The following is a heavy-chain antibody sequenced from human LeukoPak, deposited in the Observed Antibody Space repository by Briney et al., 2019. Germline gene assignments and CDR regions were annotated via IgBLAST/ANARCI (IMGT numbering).Heavy chain of an antibody. CDR1: GYTLTELS. V-gene: IGHV1-24*01. D-gene: IGHD2-2*01. CDR2: FDPEDGET. J-gene: IGHJ5*02. CDR3: ATTGYCSSTSCSNWFDP. Sequence: ASVKVSCKVSGYTLTELSMHWVRQAPGKGLEWMGGFDPEDGETIYAQKFQGRVTMTEDTSTDTAYMELGSLRSEDTAVYYCATTGYCSSTSCSNWFDPWGQGTLVTVSS.